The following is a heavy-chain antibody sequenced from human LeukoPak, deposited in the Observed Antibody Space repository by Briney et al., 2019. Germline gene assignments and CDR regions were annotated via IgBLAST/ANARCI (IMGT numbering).Heavy chain of an antibody. J-gene: IGHJ4*02. CDR3: TRGWTPAEGDY. CDR1: GFTFSDHY. V-gene: IGHV3-72*01. Sequence: PGGSLRLSCAASGFTFSDHYMDWVRQAPGKGLEWVGRTRNKANSYITEYAASVEGRFTISRDDSKSIAYLQMNSLKSEDTAVYYCTRGWTPAEGDYWGQGTLVTVSS. D-gene: IGHD1-1*01. CDR2: TRNKANSYIT.